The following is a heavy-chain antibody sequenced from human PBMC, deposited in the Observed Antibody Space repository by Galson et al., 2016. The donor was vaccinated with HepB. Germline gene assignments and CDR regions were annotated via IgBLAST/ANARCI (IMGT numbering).Heavy chain of an antibody. CDR1: GGSISNYY. CDR2: IYTSGGT. J-gene: IGHJ6*03. D-gene: IGHD6-19*01. CDR3: ARQGTQSIAVADIFYYYYYMDV. Sequence: TLSLTCTVSGGSISNYYWSWIRQPAGKGLEWIGRIYTSGGTNYNPSLKSRVTMSVDTSKNQFSLKLSSVTAADTAVYYCARQGTQSIAVADIFYYYYYMDVWGKGTTVTVSS. V-gene: IGHV4-4*07.